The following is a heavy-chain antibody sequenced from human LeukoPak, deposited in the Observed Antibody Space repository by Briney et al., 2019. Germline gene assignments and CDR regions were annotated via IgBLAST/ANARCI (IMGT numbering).Heavy chain of an antibody. J-gene: IGHJ5*02. CDR2: IYHGGTT. CDR1: GGSIISSSYN. V-gene: IGHV4-39*01. CDR3: ARLPTGYPNWFDP. D-gene: IGHD3-9*01. Sequence: PSETLSLTCAASGGSIISSSYNWGWIRQPPGKGLEWIGTIYHGGTTYYNPSLKSRVTISVDTSKNQFFLKLSSVTAADTAVYYCARLPTGYPNWFDPWGQGSLVTVSS.